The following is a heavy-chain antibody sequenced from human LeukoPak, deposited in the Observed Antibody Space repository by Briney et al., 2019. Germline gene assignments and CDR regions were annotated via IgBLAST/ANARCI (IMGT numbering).Heavy chain of an antibody. V-gene: IGHV3-23*01. CDR3: AKDWGGGDYDFGY. CDR2: ISGSGGST. D-gene: IGHD4-17*01. Sequence: PGGSLRLSCAASGFTFSSFEMSWVRQAPGKGLEWVSAISGSGGSTYYADSVKGRFTISRDNSKNTLYLQMNSLRAEDTAVYYCAKDWGGGDYDFGYWGQGTLVTVSS. J-gene: IGHJ4*02. CDR1: GFTFSSFE.